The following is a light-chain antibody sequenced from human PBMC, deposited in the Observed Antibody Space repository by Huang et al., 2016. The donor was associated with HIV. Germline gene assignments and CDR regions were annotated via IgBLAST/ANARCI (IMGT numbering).Light chain of an antibody. V-gene: IGKV3-20*01. CDR3: QQYGSSLA. CDR1: QSVFNTK. CDR2: GAS. Sequence: EIVLTQSPGILSLSPGESSTLSCRASQSVFNTKDLAWYQQKPGQAPRLLIFGASSTATGISDRFRGSGSGTDFTLTISRLEPEDFAVYYCQQYGSSLAFGPGTKVEIK. J-gene: IGKJ1*01.